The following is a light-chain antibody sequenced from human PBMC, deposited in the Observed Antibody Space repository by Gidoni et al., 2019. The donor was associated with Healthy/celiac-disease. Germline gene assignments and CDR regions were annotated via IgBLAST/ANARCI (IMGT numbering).Light chain of an antibody. J-gene: IGLJ3*02. CDR3: QSYDSSLSGWV. CDR2: GNS. V-gene: IGLV1-40*01. CDR1: SSNIGAGYD. Sequence: SVLTQPPSVSGAPGQRVTISCTGRSSNIGAGYDVHWYQQLPGTAPKLLIYGNSNRPSGVPDRFSGSKSGTSASLAITGLQAEDEADYDCQSYDSSLSGWVFGGGTKLTVL.